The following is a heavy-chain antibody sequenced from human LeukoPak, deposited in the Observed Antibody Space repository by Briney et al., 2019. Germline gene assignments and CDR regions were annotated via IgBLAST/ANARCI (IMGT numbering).Heavy chain of an antibody. CDR3: ASVRIVVVNSNAFDI. J-gene: IGHJ3*02. D-gene: IGHD3-22*01. V-gene: IGHV3-23*01. Sequence: PGGSLRLSCAASGFTFSSYAMSWVRQAPGKGLEWVSAISGSGGSTYYADSVKGRFTVSRDNAKNSLYLQMNSLRAEDTAVYYCASVRIVVVNSNAFDIWGQGTMVTVSS. CDR1: GFTFSSYA. CDR2: ISGSGGST.